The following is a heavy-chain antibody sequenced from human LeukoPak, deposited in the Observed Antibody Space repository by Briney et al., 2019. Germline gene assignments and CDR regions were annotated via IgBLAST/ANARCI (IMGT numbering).Heavy chain of an antibody. J-gene: IGHJ4*02. D-gene: IGHD5/OR15-5a*01. Sequence: GSSVKVSCKASGGTFSSYAISWVRQAPGQGLEWIGGIIPIFGTANYAQKFQGRVTITTDESTSTAYMELSSLRSEDTAVYYCARDNDGVYGNWGQGTLVTVSS. CDR1: GGTFSSYA. CDR2: IIPIFGTA. V-gene: IGHV1-69*05. CDR3: ARDNDGVYGN.